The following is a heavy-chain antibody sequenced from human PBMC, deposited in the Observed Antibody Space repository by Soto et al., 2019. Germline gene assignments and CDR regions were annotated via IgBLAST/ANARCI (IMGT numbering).Heavy chain of an antibody. D-gene: IGHD2-21*01. J-gene: IGHJ3*02. CDR3: AIEDVATRLTHAFDI. V-gene: IGHV4-4*07. CDR1: GGSISSDY. Sequence: QVQLQESGPGLVRASETLSLTCTVSGGSISSDYWTWIRQPAGKGREWIGRIHISGSTNYNPSLKGRVTMSVDTSKNQFSLRLTSVTAADTAVYYCAIEDVATRLTHAFDIWGQGTMVTVAS. CDR2: IHISGST.